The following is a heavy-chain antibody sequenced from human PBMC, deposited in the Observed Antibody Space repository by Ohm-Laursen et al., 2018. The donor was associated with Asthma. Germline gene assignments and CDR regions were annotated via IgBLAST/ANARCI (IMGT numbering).Heavy chain of an antibody. V-gene: IGHV3-48*03. CDR3: ARDIVVVPAAIVSGYYYGMDV. CDR2: ISSSGSTI. Sequence: SLRLSCAASGFTFSSFAMHWVRQAPGKGLEWVSYISSSGSTIYYADSVKGRFTISRDNAKNSLYLQMNSLRAEDTAVYYCARDIVVVPAAIVSGYYYGMDVWGQGTTVTVSS. D-gene: IGHD2-2*02. J-gene: IGHJ6*02. CDR1: GFTFSSFA.